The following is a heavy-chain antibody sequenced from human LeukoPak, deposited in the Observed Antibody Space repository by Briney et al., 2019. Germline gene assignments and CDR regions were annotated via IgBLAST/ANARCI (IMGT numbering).Heavy chain of an antibody. CDR2: INPSDGST. J-gene: IGHJ4*02. Sequence: ASVKVSFKTSGYTFTYYYMHWVRQAPGQGLEWMGMINPSDGSTSYAQKFQGRVTMTRDTSTSTVYMELSSLRSEDTAVYYCAREAGATDYWGQGTLVTVSS. V-gene: IGHV1-46*01. CDR1: GYTFTYYY. D-gene: IGHD1-26*01. CDR3: AREAGATDY.